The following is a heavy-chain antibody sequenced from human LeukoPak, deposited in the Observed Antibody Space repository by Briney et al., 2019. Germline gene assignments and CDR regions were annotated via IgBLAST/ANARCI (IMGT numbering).Heavy chain of an antibody. V-gene: IGHV4-34*01. CDR1: GGSFSGYY. CDR2: INHSGST. Sequence: SETLSLTCAVYGGSFSGYYWSWIRQPPGKGLEWIGEINHSGSTNYNPSLKSRVTISVDTSKNQFSLKLSSVTAADTAVYYCARVGDSGGFDPWDQGTLVTVSS. CDR3: ARVGDSGGFDP. J-gene: IGHJ5*02. D-gene: IGHD2-21*01.